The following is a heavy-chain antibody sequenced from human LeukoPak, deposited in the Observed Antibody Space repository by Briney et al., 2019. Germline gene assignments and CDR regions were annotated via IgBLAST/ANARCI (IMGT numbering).Heavy chain of an antibody. CDR3: ATSAAVAGWMGYFDY. D-gene: IGHD6-19*01. CDR2: IYTSGST. CDR1: GGSISSYY. V-gene: IGHV4-4*07. Sequence: SETLSLTCTVSGGSISSYYWSWIRQPAGKGLEWIGRIYTSGSTNYNPSLKSRVTMSVDTSKNQFSLKLSSVTAADTVVYYCATSAAVAGWMGYFDYWGQGTLVTVSS. J-gene: IGHJ4*02.